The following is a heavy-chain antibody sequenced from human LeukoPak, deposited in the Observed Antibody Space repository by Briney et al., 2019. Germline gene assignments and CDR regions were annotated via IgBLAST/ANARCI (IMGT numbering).Heavy chain of an antibody. V-gene: IGHV4-4*02. J-gene: IGHJ2*01. CDR1: GGSISSSNR. D-gene: IGHD6-19*01. CDR3: ARDLAVAGTRYFDL. Sequence: SETLSLTCAVSGGSISSSNRWSWVRQPPGKGLEWIGEIYHSGSTDYNPSLKSRVTISVDKSKNQFSLKLSSVTAADTAVYYCARDLAVAGTRYFDLWGRGTLVTVSS. CDR2: IYHSGST.